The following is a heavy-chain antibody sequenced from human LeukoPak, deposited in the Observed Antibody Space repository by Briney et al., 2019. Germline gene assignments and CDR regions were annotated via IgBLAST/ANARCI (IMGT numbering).Heavy chain of an antibody. CDR3: ASWRFDV. CDR1: GDSVSSNNAA. CDR2: TYYRSKWYY. V-gene: IGHV6-1*01. D-gene: IGHD3-16*01. Sequence: SQTLSLTCAISGDSVSSNNAAWNWIRQSPPRGLEWLGRTYYRSKWYYGYAESMKSRITVNPDTSQNHFSLHLNSVTPEDTAVYYCASWRFDVWGQGTTVTVSS. J-gene: IGHJ6*02.